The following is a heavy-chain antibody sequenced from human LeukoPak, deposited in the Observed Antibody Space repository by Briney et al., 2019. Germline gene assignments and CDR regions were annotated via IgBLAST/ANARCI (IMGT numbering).Heavy chain of an antibody. Sequence: GGSLRLSCAASGFTFSSYEMNWVCQAPGKGLEWVSYISSSGSTIYYADSVKGRFTISGDNAKNSLYLQMNSLRAEDTAVYYCARTYQGYYYYYGMDVWGQGTTVTVSS. J-gene: IGHJ6*02. CDR2: ISSSGSTI. V-gene: IGHV3-48*03. CDR3: ARTYQGYYYYYGMDV. CDR1: GFTFSSYE.